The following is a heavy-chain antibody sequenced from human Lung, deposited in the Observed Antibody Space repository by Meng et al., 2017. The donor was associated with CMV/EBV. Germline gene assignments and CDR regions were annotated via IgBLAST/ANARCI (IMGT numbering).Heavy chain of an antibody. CDR3: AKDDSAYFDFRSGYSTPPDY. D-gene: IGHD3-3*01. CDR1: GFSFSSYG. V-gene: IGHV3-30*02. Sequence: GESLKISCAASGFSFSSYGMQWVRQAPGKGLEWVAFIRYDGSNKYYVDSVKGRFTISRDNSKNMLYLQMNSLRVADTAVYYCAKDDSAYFDFRSGYSTPPDYWGQGTXVTVYS. J-gene: IGHJ4*02. CDR2: IRYDGSNK.